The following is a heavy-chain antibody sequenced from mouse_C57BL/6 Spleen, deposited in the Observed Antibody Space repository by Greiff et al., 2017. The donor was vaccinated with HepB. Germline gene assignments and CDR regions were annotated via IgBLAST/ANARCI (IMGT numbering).Heavy chain of an antibody. CDR2: ISDGGSYT. D-gene: IGHD1-1*01. CDR3: AREHYYGSSLYYAMDY. J-gene: IGHJ4*01. V-gene: IGHV5-4*01. Sequence: EVKLVESGGGLVKPGGSLKLSCAASGFTFSSYAMSWVRQTPEKRLEWVATISDGGSYTYYPDNVKGRFTISRDNAKNNLYLQMSHLKSEDTAMYYCAREHYYGSSLYYAMDYWGQGTSVTVSS. CDR1: GFTFSSYA.